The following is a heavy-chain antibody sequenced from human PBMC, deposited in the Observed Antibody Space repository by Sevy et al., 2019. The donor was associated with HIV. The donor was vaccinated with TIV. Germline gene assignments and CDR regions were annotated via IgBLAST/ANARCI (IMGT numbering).Heavy chain of an antibody. CDR3: AREYDSSGYYYGYYYYYYGMDV. D-gene: IGHD3-22*01. CDR1: GFTFSSYG. J-gene: IGHJ6*02. Sequence: GGSLRLSCAASGFTFSSYGMHWVRQAPGKGLEWVAVIWYDGSNKYYADSVKGRFTISRDNSKNTLYLKMNSLRAEDTAVYYCAREYDSSGYYYGYYYYYYGMDVWGQGTTGTVSS. CDR2: IWYDGSNK. V-gene: IGHV3-33*01.